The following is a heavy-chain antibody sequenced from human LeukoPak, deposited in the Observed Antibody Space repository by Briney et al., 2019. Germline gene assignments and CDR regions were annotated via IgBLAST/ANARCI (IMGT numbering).Heavy chain of an antibody. V-gene: IGHV3-48*03. Sequence: GGSLRLSCAASRFTFSSYEMNWVRQAPGKGLEWVAYISRSGTTIYFADSVKGRFTISRDNANNSLYLQMNSLRAEDTAVYYCARLDKNDYWGQGTLVTVSS. CDR1: RFTFSSYE. CDR3: ARLDKNDY. J-gene: IGHJ4*02. D-gene: IGHD2-2*03. CDR2: ISRSGTTI.